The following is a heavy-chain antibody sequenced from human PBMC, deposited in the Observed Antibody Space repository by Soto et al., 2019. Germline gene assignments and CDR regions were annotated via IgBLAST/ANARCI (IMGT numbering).Heavy chain of an antibody. V-gene: IGHV3-30*18. CDR2: ISYDGSNK. D-gene: IGHD2-2*01. Sequence: PGGSLRLSCAASGFTFSSYGMHWVRQAPGKGLEWVAVISYDGSNKYYADSVKGRFTISRDNSKNTLYLQMNSLRAEDTAVYYCAKDLGYCRSNSCSANYGMDVWGQGNTVTV. CDR3: AKDLGYCRSNSCSANYGMDV. J-gene: IGHJ6*02. CDR1: GFTFSSYG.